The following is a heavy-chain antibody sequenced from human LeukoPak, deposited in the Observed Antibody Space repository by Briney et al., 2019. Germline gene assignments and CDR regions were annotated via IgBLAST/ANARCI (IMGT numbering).Heavy chain of an antibody. V-gene: IGHV1-8*01. Sequence: ASVKVSCKASGYTFTGYDINWVRQATGQGLEWMGWMNPNSGNTGYAQKFQGRVTMTRNTSISTAYMELSSLRSEDTAVYYCARGTSYCSGGSCYSDWFDYWGQGTLVTVSS. CDR1: GYTFTGYD. J-gene: IGHJ4*02. D-gene: IGHD2-15*01. CDR2: MNPNSGNT. CDR3: ARGTSYCSGGSCYSDWFDY.